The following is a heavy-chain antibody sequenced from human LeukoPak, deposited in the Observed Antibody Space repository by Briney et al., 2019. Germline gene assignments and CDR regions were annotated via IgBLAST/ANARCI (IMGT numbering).Heavy chain of an antibody. CDR2: INAGNDNT. J-gene: IGHJ4*02. Sequence: ASVKVSCKASGYTFTSYAIHWVRQAPGQRLEWMGWINAGNDNTKYSQKFQGRVTITRDTSASTAYMELSSLRSEDTAVYYCARDGYNYLVDYWGQGTLVTVSS. CDR1: GYTFTSYA. CDR3: ARDGYNYLVDY. D-gene: IGHD5-24*01. V-gene: IGHV1-3*01.